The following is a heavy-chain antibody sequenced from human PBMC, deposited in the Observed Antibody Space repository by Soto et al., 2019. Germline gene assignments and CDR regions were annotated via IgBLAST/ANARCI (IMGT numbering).Heavy chain of an antibody. CDR3: ARDKKRGMDV. CDR1: GGTFSSDT. V-gene: IGHV1-69*08. J-gene: IGHJ6*02. CDR2: MIPILGIA. Sequence: QGQLVQCGAEVKKPGSSVKDACKASGGTFSSDTISWVRHAPAQGLEWMGRMIPILGIANYAQKFQGRVTITADKSTSTAYMELSSLRSEDTAVYYCARDKKRGMDVWGQGTTVTVPS.